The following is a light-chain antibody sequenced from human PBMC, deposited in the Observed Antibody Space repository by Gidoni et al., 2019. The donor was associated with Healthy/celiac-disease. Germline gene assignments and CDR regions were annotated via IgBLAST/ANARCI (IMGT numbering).Light chain of an antibody. CDR1: SSNIGAVYD. Sequence: QSVLTQPPSVSGAPGQRVTLSCTGSSSNIGAVYDVHWYQQLPGTAPKLLIYGNSNRPSGVPDRFSGSKSGTSASLAITGLQAEDEADYYCQSYDSSLSGWVFGGGTKLTVL. V-gene: IGLV1-40*01. CDR3: QSYDSSLSGWV. J-gene: IGLJ3*02. CDR2: GNS.